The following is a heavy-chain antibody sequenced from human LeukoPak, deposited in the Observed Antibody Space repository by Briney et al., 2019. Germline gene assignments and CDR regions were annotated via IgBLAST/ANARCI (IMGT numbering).Heavy chain of an antibody. V-gene: IGHV4-4*07. CDR2: IYTSGST. CDR1: GGSISSYY. J-gene: IGHJ4*02. D-gene: IGHD5-18*01. CDR3: ERAMDMDTAMVFDY. Sequence: SETLSLTCTVSGGSISSYYWSWIRQPAGKGLEWIGRIYTSGSTNYNPSLKSRVTISVDKSKNQFSLKLSSVTAADTAVYYWERAMDMDTAMVFDYWGQGTLVTVSS.